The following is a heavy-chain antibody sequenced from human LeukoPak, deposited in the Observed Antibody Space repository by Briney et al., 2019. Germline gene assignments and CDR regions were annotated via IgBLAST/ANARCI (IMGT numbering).Heavy chain of an antibody. CDR2: IYPSDSDT. Sequence: GESLKISCKGSGYSFTGYWIGWVRQMPGKGLEWMGIIYPSDSDTRYSPSFQGLVTISADKSISTAYLQWSSLKASDTAMYYCVVTIAAAGTFGFDYWGQGTLVTVSS. J-gene: IGHJ4*02. CDR3: VVTIAAAGTFGFDY. CDR1: GYSFTGYW. V-gene: IGHV5-51*01. D-gene: IGHD6-13*01.